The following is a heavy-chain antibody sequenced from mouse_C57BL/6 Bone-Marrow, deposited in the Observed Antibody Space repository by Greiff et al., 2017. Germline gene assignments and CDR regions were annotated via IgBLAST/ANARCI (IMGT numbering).Heavy chain of an antibody. D-gene: IGHD1-1*01. CDR3: ARVSSYCFAY. CDR1: GYTFTSDG. J-gene: IGHJ3*01. CDR2: VYPRSGST. Sequence: VQLQQSGAELARPGASVKLSCKASGYTFTSDGISWVKQRTGPGLEWIGEVYPRSGSTNYNEKFKSKATLTADKSSSQAYMELRSLTSEDSAVYYCARVSSYCFAYWGQRTLVTVSA. V-gene: IGHV1-81*01.